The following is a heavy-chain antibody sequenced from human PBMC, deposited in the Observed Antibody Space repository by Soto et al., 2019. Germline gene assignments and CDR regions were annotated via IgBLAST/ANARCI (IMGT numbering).Heavy chain of an antibody. V-gene: IGHV4-59*01. CDR3: ARGSSAFDW. D-gene: IGHD5-12*01. CDR2: IDYSGNT. Sequence: SETLSLTCAVSGGSINSYYWSWIRQPPGKGLEWIASIDYSGNTNCDPSLKSRVAISVDTSKNQFSLKLSSVTAADTAVYFCARGSSAFDWWGQGTLVTVSS. J-gene: IGHJ4*02. CDR1: GGSINSYY.